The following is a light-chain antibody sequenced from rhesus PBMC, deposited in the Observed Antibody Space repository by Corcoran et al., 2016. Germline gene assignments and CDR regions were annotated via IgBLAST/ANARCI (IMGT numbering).Light chain of an antibody. CDR3: MQVIQLAYS. CDR2: LVS. Sequence: DIVMTQTPLSLPVTPGEPASISCRSSQSLLHSNGNTYLYWYLPKPGQSPQLLISLVSNRASGVPDRVSGSGSGTDFTLKISRVEAEDVGVYYCMQVIQLAYSFGQGTKVEIK. V-gene: IGKV2-91*01. J-gene: IGKJ2*01. CDR1: QSLLHSNGNTY.